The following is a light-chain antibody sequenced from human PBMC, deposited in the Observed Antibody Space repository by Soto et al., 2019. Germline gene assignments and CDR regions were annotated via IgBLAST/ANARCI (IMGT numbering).Light chain of an antibody. J-gene: IGLJ1*01. Sequence: QSVLTQPASVSGSPGQSITISCTGTSSDVGVYNYVSWYQQHPGKAPKLMIYDVSNRPSGVSNRFSGSKSGNTASLTISGLQAEDEADYYCSSYTSNSTCVFGTGTKLTVL. CDR1: SSDVGVYNY. V-gene: IGLV2-14*01. CDR2: DVS. CDR3: SSYTSNSTCV.